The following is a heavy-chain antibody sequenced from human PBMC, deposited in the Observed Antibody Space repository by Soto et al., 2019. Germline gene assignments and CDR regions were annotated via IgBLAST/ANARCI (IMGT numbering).Heavy chain of an antibody. V-gene: IGHV3-33*01. CDR3: ARAVQYQYCPDP. J-gene: IGHJ5*02. CDR2: IWSGGSNK. CDR1: GFTLSNYG. D-gene: IGHD2-2*01. Sequence: QVQQVESGGGVVQPGRSLRLSCAASGFTLSNYGMHWVRQAPGKGLEWVAVIWSGGSNKYYADSVKGRFTISRDNSKNMLYLVMNRLRDDATAVYSCARAVQYQYCPDPWGQGTLVTVSP.